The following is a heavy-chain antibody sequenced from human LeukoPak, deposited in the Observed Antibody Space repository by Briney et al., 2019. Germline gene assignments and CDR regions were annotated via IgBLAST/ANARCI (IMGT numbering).Heavy chain of an antibody. CDR3: ARDGSDCYGSGSPPLDY. CDR2: ISAYNGNT. D-gene: IGHD3-10*01. CDR1: GYTFTSYG. J-gene: IGHJ4*02. V-gene: IGHV1-18*01. Sequence: ASVKVSCKASGYTFTSYGISWVRQAPGQGLEWMGWISAYNGNTNYAQKLQGRVTMTTDTSTSTAYMELRSLRSDDTAVYYCARDGSDCYGSGSPPLDYWGQGTLVTVSS.